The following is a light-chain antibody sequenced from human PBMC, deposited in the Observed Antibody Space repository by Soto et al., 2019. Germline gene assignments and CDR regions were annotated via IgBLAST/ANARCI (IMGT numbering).Light chain of an antibody. Sequence: QSVLTQPASVSGSPGQSITISCTGTSSDVGGYNYVSWYQQHPGKAPKFMIYDVSNRPSGVSNRFSGSKSGNTASLTISGLQAEDEADYYCSSYTSSSLPYVFGTGTKVTVL. CDR2: DVS. J-gene: IGLJ1*01. CDR1: SSDVGGYNY. V-gene: IGLV2-14*01. CDR3: SSYTSSSLPYV.